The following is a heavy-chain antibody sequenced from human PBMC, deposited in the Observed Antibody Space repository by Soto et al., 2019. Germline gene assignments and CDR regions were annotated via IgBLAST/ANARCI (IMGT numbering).Heavy chain of an antibody. CDR3: ARDFYYDSSGYSYYYYYYGMDV. Sequence: GASVKVSCKASGYTFTSYGISWVRQAPGQGLEWMGWISAYNGNTNYAQKLQGRVTMTTDTSTSTAYMELRSLRSDDTAVYYCARDFYYDSSGYSYYYYYYGMDVWGQGTTVTVSS. D-gene: IGHD3-22*01. V-gene: IGHV1-18*01. CDR1: GYTFTSYG. CDR2: ISAYNGNT. J-gene: IGHJ6*02.